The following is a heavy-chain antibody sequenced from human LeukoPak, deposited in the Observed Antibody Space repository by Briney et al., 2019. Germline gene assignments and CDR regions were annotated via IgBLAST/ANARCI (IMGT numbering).Heavy chain of an antibody. CDR2: IWYDGSNK. Sequence: GGFLRLSCAASGFTFSSYGMHWIRQAPGKGLEWVAVIWYDGSNKYYADSVKGRFTISRDNSKNTLYLQMNSLRAEDTAVYYCARDPLYYYDSSGYYLDYWGQGTLVTVSS. J-gene: IGHJ4*02. V-gene: IGHV3-33*01. D-gene: IGHD3-22*01. CDR1: GFTFSSYG. CDR3: ARDPLYYYDSSGYYLDY.